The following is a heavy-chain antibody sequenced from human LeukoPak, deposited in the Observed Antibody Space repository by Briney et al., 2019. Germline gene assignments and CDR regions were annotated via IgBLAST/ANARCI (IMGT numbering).Heavy chain of an antibody. D-gene: IGHD3-10*01. CDR1: GYTFTGYY. Sequence: ASVKVSCKASGYTFTGYYMHWVRQAPGQGLEWMGWINPNSGGTNYAQKFQGRVTMTRDTSISTAYMELSRLRSDDTAVYYCARGGSGSSYYYYYYMDVWGKGTTVTVSS. V-gene: IGHV1-2*02. CDR2: INPNSGGT. J-gene: IGHJ6*03. CDR3: ARGGSGSSYYYYYYMDV.